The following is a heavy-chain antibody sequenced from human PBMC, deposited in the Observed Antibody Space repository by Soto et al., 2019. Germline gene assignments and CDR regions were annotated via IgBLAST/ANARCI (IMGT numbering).Heavy chain of an antibody. Sequence: QVQLPESGPGLVKPSQTLSLTCTVSGGSISSGGYYWSWIRQHPGKGLGWIGYIYYRGSTYYNPSLKSRVTLSLDTSKNQYSLTLSSVTAADTAVYYCARERSREEEYGFDPWGQGTLVTVSS. CDR2: IYYRGST. D-gene: IGHD1-26*01. CDR3: ARERSREEEYGFDP. V-gene: IGHV4-31*03. CDR1: GGSISSGGYY. J-gene: IGHJ5*02.